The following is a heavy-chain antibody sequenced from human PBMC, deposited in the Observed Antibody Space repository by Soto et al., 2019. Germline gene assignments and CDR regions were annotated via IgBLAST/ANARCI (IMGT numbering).Heavy chain of an antibody. CDR3: GVAGPKSGYFQH. CDR2: IYYSGST. Sequence: PSETLSLTCTVSGGSISSSSYYWGWIRQPPGKGLEWIGSIYYSGSTYYNPSLKSRVTISVDTSKNQFSLKLSSVTAADTAVYYCGVAGPKSGYFQHWGQGTLVTVSS. D-gene: IGHD6-19*01. J-gene: IGHJ1*01. V-gene: IGHV4-39*01. CDR1: GGSISSSSYY.